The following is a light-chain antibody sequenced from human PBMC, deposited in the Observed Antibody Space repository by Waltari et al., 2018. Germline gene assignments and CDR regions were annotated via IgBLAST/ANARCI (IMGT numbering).Light chain of an antibody. CDR3: QHHVRLPAT. CDR1: QDIGHY. J-gene: IGKJ1*01. V-gene: IGKV3-20*01. CDR2: ATS. Sequence: IVLTQSPGTLSLSPGGRATLSCRASQDIGHYLAWYQQKPGQAPRLLIYATSTRAAGIPDRFSGSGSGADFSLTITRLEPEDVAVYYCQHHVRLPATFGQGTKV.